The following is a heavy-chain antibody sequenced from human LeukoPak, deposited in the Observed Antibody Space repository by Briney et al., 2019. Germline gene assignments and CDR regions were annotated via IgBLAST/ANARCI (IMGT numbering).Heavy chain of an antibody. CDR1: GFTFSSYE. CDR3: AELGITMIGGV. CDR2: ISSSGSTI. J-gene: IGHJ4*02. V-gene: IGHV3-48*03. Sequence: GGSLTLSCAASGFTFSSYEMNWVRQAPGKGLEWVSYISSSGSTIYYADSVKGRFTISRDNAKNSLYLQMNSLRAEDTAVYYCAELGITMIGGVWGQGTLVTVSS. D-gene: IGHD3-10*02.